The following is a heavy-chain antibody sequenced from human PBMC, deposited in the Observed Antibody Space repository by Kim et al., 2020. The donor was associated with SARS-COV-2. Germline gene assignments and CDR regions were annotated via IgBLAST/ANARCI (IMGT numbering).Heavy chain of an antibody. J-gene: IGHJ4*02. Sequence: DSVKGRFTISRDNSKNTRYLQMNSLRAEDTAVYYCATPRSTIAAAGEFDYWGQGTLVTVSS. D-gene: IGHD6-13*01. CDR3: ATPRSTIAAAGEFDY. V-gene: IGHV3-23*01.